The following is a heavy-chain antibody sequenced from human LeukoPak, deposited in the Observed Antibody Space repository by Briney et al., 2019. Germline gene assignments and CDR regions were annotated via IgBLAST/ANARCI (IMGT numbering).Heavy chain of an antibody. D-gene: IGHD2-2*01. V-gene: IGHV4-34*01. Sequence: SETLSLTCAVYGGSFSDYYWSWIRQPPGKGLEWIGEINHSGSTNYNPSLKSRVTISVDTSKNQFSLKLSSVTAADTAVYYCARGEIVVVPAARYYYYYMDVWGKGTTVTVSS. CDR2: INHSGST. J-gene: IGHJ6*03. CDR1: GGSFSDYY. CDR3: ARGEIVVVPAARYYYYYMDV.